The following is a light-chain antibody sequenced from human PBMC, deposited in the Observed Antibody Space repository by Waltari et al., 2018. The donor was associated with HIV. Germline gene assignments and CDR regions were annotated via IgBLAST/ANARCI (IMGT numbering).Light chain of an antibody. J-gene: IGKJ2*01. CDR1: QSISNW. CDR3: QQYDSYSPYT. V-gene: IGKV1-5*03. Sequence: DIQMTKSPSILSAYVGDRVTITCRASQSISNWLAWYQQQPGKAPKLLIYQASNLESGVPSRFRGSGSGTEFTLTISSLQPDDFASYYCQQYDSYSPYTFGQGTKLEIK. CDR2: QAS.